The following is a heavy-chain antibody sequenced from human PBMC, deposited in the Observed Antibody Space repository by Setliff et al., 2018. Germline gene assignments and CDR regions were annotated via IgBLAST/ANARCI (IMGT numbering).Heavy chain of an antibody. V-gene: IGHV1-18*01. J-gene: IGHJ4*02. CDR2: ISTNNGKT. CDR1: GGTFSSYG. D-gene: IGHD6-13*01. CDR3: ARDAPYTNTWRYFDH. Sequence: ASVKVSCKASGGTFSSYGISWVRQAPGQGLEWMGWISTNNGKTEYSQKVQGRVTMTTDRSTSTIYMELRSLRSDDTAMYYCARDAPYTNTWRYFDHWGQGTLVTVSS.